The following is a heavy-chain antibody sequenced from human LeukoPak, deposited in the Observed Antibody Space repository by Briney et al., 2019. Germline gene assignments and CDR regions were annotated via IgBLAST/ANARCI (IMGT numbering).Heavy chain of an antibody. J-gene: IGHJ4*02. Sequence: ASVKVSCKAPGYTFTGYYMHWVRQAPGQGLEWMGWINPNSGGTTYAQKFQGRVTMTRDTSISTAYMELSRLRSDDTAVYFCLRQKAVYEILTGYYDFDYWGQGTLVTVSS. CDR1: GYTFTGYY. D-gene: IGHD3-9*01. CDR2: INPNSGGT. CDR3: LRQKAVYEILTGYYDFDY. V-gene: IGHV1-2*02.